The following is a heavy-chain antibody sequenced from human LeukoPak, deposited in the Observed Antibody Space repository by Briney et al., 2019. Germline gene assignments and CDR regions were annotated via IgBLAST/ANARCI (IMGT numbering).Heavy chain of an antibody. J-gene: IGHJ4*02. CDR1: GGSISSGGYY. CDR2: IYYSGST. CDR3: ARISWGSGQDY. D-gene: IGHD7-27*01. V-gene: IGHV4-30-2*03. Sequence: YPSQTLSLTCTVSGGSISSGGYYWSWIRQPPGKGLEWIGSIYYSGSTYYNPSLKSRVTISVDTSKNQFPLKLSSVTAADTAVYYCARISWGSGQDYWGQGTLVTVSS.